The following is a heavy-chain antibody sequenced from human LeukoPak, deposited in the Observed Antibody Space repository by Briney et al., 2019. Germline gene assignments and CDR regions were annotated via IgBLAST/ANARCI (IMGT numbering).Heavy chain of an antibody. CDR3: ARRADKEVRGAYLRYYYYMDV. J-gene: IGHJ6*03. D-gene: IGHD3-10*01. Sequence: GESLKISCKGSGYSFTSYWIGWVRQMPGKGLEWMGIIYPGDSDTRYSPSFQGQVTISADKSISTAYLQWSSLKASDTAMYYCARRADKEVRGAYLRYYYYMDVWGKGTTVTVSS. CDR1: GYSFTSYW. V-gene: IGHV5-51*01. CDR2: IYPGDSDT.